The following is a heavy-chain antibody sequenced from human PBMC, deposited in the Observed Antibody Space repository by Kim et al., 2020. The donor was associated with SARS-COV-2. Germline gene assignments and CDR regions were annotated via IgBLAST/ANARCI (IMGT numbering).Heavy chain of an antibody. CDR1: GFTFSSYS. CDR2: ISSSSSYI. CDR3: ARDTTEGATLDGSAFDI. D-gene: IGHD1-26*01. V-gene: IGHV3-21*01. Sequence: GGSLRLSCAASGFTFSSYSMNWVRQAPGKGLEWVSSISSSSSYIYYADSVKGRFTISRDNAKNSLYLQMNSLRAEDTAVYYCARDTTEGATLDGSAFDIWGQGTMVTVSS. J-gene: IGHJ3*02.